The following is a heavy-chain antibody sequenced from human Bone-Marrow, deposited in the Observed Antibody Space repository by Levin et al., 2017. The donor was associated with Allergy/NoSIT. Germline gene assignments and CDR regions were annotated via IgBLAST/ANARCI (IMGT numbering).Heavy chain of an antibody. Sequence: SSETLSLTCAVYGGSFSGYYWSWIRQPPGKGLEWIGEINHSGSTNYNPSLKSRVTISVDTSKNQFSLKLSSVTAADTAVYYCARGVNKKDIVVVVAATQENAFDIWGQGTMVTVSS. V-gene: IGHV4-34*01. D-gene: IGHD2-15*01. J-gene: IGHJ3*02. CDR1: GGSFSGYY. CDR2: INHSGST. CDR3: ARGVNKKDIVVVVAATQENAFDI.